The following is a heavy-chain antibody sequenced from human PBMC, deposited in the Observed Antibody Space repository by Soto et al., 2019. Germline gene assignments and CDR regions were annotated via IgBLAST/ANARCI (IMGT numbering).Heavy chain of an antibody. Sequence: GGSLRLSCAASGFTFSSYWMSWVRQAPGKGLEWVANIKQDGSEKYYVDSVKGRFTISRDNAKNSLYLQMNSLRAEDTAAYYCARYRVVISYYGMDVWGQGTTVTVSS. CDR3: ARYRVVISYYGMDV. D-gene: IGHD3-22*01. V-gene: IGHV3-7*01. CDR2: IKQDGSEK. CDR1: GFTFSSYW. J-gene: IGHJ6*02.